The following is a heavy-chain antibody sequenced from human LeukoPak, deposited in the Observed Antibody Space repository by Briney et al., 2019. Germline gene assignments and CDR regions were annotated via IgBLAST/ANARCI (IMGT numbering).Heavy chain of an antibody. D-gene: IGHD3-22*01. V-gene: IGHV3-48*04. J-gene: IGHJ4*02. Sequence: PGGSLRLSCAASGFTFSSYSMNWVRQAPGKGLEWVSYISSSSSTIYYADSVKGRFTISRDNAKNSLYLQMNSLRAEDTAVYYCARDYYDSSGHLDYWGQGTLVTVSS. CDR2: ISSSSSTI. CDR3: ARDYYDSSGHLDY. CDR1: GFTFSSYS.